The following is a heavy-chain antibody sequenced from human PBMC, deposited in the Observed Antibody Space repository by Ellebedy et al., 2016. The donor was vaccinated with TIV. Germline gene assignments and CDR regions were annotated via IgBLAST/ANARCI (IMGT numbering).Heavy chain of an antibody. Sequence: PGGSLRLSCAASGFTFSSYEMNWVRQAPGKGLEWVSYISSSGSTIYYADSVKGRFTISRDNAKNSLYLQMNSLRAEDTAVYYCATRGVTYGMDVWGQGTTVTVSS. J-gene: IGHJ6*02. CDR2: ISSSGSTI. V-gene: IGHV3-48*03. CDR3: ATRGVTYGMDV. CDR1: GFTFSSYE. D-gene: IGHD3-10*01.